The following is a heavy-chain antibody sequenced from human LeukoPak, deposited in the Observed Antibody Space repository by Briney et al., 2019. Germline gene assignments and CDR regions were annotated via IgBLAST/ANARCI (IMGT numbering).Heavy chain of an antibody. Sequence: SETLSLTCTVSGGSSSNYYWSWLRQPAGKGLEWIGRIYSSGSTNYNPSLKSRVTMSVDTSKNQFSLRLSSVTAADTDVYYCARDYYYDSSGSLNDAFDMWGQGTMVAVSS. CDR3: ARDYYYDSSGSLNDAFDM. CDR2: IYSSGST. CDR1: GGSSSNYY. V-gene: IGHV4-4*07. D-gene: IGHD3-22*01. J-gene: IGHJ3*02.